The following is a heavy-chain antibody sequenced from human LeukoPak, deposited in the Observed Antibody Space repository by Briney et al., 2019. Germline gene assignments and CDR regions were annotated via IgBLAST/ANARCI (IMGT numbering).Heavy chain of an antibody. CDR2: IKTDGSET. V-gene: IGHV3-7*03. CDR3: VKNNGWFHLAQ. D-gene: IGHD6-19*01. J-gene: IGHJ4*02. Sequence: GGSLRLSCAASGFNFRDHWMDWVRQAPGKGLEWVGHIKTDGSETYYLDSLRGRFSISRDNTNNALYLQMNSLRVEDTAVYYCVKNNGWFHLAQWGQGTLVTVSS. CDR1: GFNFRDHW.